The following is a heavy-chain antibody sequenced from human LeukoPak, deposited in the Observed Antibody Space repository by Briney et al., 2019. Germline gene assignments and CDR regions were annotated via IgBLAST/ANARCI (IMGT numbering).Heavy chain of an antibody. CDR1: GFTFSSYA. CDR2: ISGSGGST. J-gene: IGHJ6*04. CDR3: AKAISSWYYYGMNV. V-gene: IGHV3-23*01. D-gene: IGHD6-13*01. Sequence: GGSLRLSCAASGFTFSSYAMTWVRQAPGKGLEGVSGISGSGGSTYQAESVKGRFTISRDNSKNTLYLQMSSLRAEDTAVYYCAKAISSWYYYGMNVWGKGTTVTVSS.